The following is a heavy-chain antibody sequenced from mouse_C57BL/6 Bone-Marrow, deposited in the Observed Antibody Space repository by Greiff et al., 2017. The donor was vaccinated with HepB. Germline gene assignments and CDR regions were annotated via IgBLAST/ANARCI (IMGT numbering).Heavy chain of an antibody. CDR1: GYTFTDYY. CDR2: INPYNGGT. V-gene: IGHV1-19*01. CDR3: AVYFDY. J-gene: IGHJ2*01. Sequence: VQLQQSGPVLVKPGASVKMSCKASGYTFTDYYMNWVKQSHGKSLEWIGVINPYNGGTSYNQKFKGKATWTVDKSTSPAYMELNSLTSEDSSVYYCAVYFDYWGQGTTLTVSS.